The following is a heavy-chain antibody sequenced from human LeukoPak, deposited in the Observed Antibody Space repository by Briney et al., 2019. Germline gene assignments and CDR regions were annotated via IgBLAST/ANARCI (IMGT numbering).Heavy chain of an antibody. V-gene: IGHV3-53*01. D-gene: IGHD3-3*01. CDR2: TYTGGNT. CDR3: ATTDNDFWGGYYTAPRVYFDY. CDR1: GFTVSSYY. J-gene: IGHJ4*02. Sequence: PGGSLRLSCAASGFTVSSYYMTWVRQAPGKGLEWVSLTYTGGNTYYADSVKGRFTISRDNSKNTLYLQMNSLRAEDTAVYYCATTDNDFWGGYYTAPRVYFDYWGQGTLVTVSS.